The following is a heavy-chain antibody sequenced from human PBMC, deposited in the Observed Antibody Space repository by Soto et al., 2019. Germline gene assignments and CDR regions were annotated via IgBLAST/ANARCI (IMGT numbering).Heavy chain of an antibody. D-gene: IGHD6-13*01. CDR2: IYYSGST. CDR1: GGSISSYY. J-gene: IGHJ6*02. CDR3: ARVVLPYSSTNYYYYGMDV. V-gene: IGHV4-59*01. Sequence: PSETLSLTCTVSGGSISSYYWSWIRQPPGKGLEWIGYIYYSGSTNYNPSHKSRVNISVDTSKNQFSLKLSSVTAADTAVYYCARVVLPYSSTNYYYYGMDVWGQGTTVT.